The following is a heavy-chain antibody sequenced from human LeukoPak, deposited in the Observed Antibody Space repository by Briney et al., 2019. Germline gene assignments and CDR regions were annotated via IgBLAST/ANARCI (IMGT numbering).Heavy chain of an antibody. V-gene: IGHV5-51*01. D-gene: IGHD7-27*01. CDR1: GYSFTSYC. CDR2: IYPGDSDT. CDR3: ARHQDFGLTGMNAFDI. Sequence: GESLKISCKGSGYSFTSYCIGGGRQMPGKGREWMGMIYPGDSDTRNSPSFQGQVTISADKSISTAYLKWSSLKASDTAMYYCARHQDFGLTGMNAFDIWGQGTMVTVSS. J-gene: IGHJ3*02.